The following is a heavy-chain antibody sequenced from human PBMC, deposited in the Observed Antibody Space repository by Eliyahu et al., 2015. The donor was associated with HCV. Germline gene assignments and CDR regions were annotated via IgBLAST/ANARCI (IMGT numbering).Heavy chain of an antibody. Sequence: EVKKPGSSVKVSCKASGGTFSSYGFNWVRQAPGQGLEWLGRIIPMVGIVHYAQKFQGRVTITADKSTSTGYMGLRSPTSEDTAIYYCAKDYKRISADFWGQGTLVTVSS. CDR1: GGTFSSYG. V-gene: IGHV1-69*04. J-gene: IGHJ4*02. D-gene: IGHD6-13*01. CDR3: AKDYKRISADF. CDR2: IIPMVGIV.